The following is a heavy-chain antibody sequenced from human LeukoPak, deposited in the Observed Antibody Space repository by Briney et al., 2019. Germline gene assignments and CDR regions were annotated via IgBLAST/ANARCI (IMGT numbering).Heavy chain of an antibody. CDR1: GYTFTGYY. CDR3: ARDLDNAAASGSHAFDI. V-gene: IGHV1-2*02. J-gene: IGHJ3*02. CDR2: INPNSGGT. Sequence: ASVKVSCKASGYTFTGYYMHWVRQAPGQGLEWMGWINPNSGGTNYAQKFQGRVTMTRDTSISTAYMELSRLRSDDTAVYYCARDLDNAAASGSHAFDIWGQGTMVTVSS. D-gene: IGHD6-13*01.